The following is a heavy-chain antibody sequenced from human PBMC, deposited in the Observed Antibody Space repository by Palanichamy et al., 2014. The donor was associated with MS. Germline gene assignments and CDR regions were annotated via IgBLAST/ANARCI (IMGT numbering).Heavy chain of an antibody. V-gene: IGHV3-7*03. CDR2: IKGDGSEK. J-gene: IGHJ4*02. CDR1: GFTFDTYW. Sequence: EVQLVEVWGRSWSSLGGPVRVSCTASGFTFDTYWMTWVRQAPTKGLEWVAHIKGDGSEKFYGDSVKGRFTISRDNAKNSLFLQMNYLGVDDTAVYYCARAGVGSSSAFDYWGQGTLVTVSS. CDR3: ARAGVGSSSAFDY. D-gene: IGHD6-6*01.